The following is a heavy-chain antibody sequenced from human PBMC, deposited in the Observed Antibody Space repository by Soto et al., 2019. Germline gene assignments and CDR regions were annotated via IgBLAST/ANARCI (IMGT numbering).Heavy chain of an antibody. D-gene: IGHD1-1*01. V-gene: IGHV4-59*01. CDR2: IYYSGST. J-gene: IGHJ4*02. CDR3: ARGTGTTRPHYDY. CDR1: GGSISSYY. Sequence: ETLSLTCTVSGGSISSYYWSWIRQPPGKGLEWIGYIYYSGSTNYNPSLKSRVTISVDTSKNQFSLKLSSVTAADTAVYYCARGTGTTRPHYDYWGQGTLDPGSS.